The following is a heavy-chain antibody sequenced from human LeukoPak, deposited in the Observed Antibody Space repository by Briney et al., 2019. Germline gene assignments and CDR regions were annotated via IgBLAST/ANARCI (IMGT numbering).Heavy chain of an antibody. CDR3: AREGLAAAGSFDY. V-gene: IGHV3-21*01. CDR2: ISSSSSYI. D-gene: IGHD6-13*01. CDR1: GFTFSSYG. J-gene: IGHJ4*02. Sequence: GGSLRLSCAASGFTFSSYGMNWVRQAPGKGLEWVSSISSSSSYIYYADSVKGRFTISRDNTKNSLYLQMNSLRAEDTAVYYCAREGLAAAGSFDYWGQGTLVTVSS.